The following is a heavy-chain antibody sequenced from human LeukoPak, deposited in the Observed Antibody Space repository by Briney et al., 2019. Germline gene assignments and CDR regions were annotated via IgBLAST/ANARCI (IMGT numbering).Heavy chain of an antibody. CDR1: GGSISSSSYY. CDR3: ARGSTVASYDAFDI. V-gene: IGHV4-39*07. D-gene: IGHD4-23*01. CDR2: IYTSGST. J-gene: IGHJ3*02. Sequence: SETLSLTCTVSGGSISSSSYYWGWIRQPPGKGLEWIGRIYTSGSTNYNPSLKSRVTMSVDTSKNQFSLKLSSVTAADTAVYYCARGSTVASYDAFDIWGQGTMVTVSS.